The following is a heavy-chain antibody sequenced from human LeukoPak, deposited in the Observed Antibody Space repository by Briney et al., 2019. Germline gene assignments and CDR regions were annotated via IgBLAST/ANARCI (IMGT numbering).Heavy chain of an antibody. V-gene: IGHV3-33*06. Sequence: GGSLRLSCAVSGFTFSSYGMHWVRQAPGKGLEWVAVIWYDGSNKYYADSVKGRFTISRDNSKNTLYLQMNSLRAEDTAVYYCAKVLEAATNDAFDIWGQGTMVTVSS. J-gene: IGHJ3*02. CDR2: IWYDGSNK. CDR3: AKVLEAATNDAFDI. CDR1: GFTFSSYG. D-gene: IGHD2-15*01.